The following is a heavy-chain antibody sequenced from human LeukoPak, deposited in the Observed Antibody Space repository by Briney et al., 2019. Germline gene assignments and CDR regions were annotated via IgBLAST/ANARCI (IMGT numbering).Heavy chain of an antibody. Sequence: PGGSLRPSCAASGFTFSSYGKHWVRQAPGKGLEWVAVIWYDGSNKYYADSVKGRFTISRDNSKNTLYLQMNSLRAEDTAVYYCAKGSLVWWLPPPDYFDYWGQGTLVTVSS. J-gene: IGHJ4*02. CDR1: GFTFSSYG. D-gene: IGHD5-12*01. V-gene: IGHV3-33*06. CDR2: IWYDGSNK. CDR3: AKGSLVWWLPPPDYFDY.